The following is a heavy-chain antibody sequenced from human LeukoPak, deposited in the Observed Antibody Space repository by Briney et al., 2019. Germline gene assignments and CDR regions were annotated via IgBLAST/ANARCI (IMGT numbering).Heavy chain of an antibody. CDR2: IYHSGST. CDR1: GGSISSSNW. J-gene: IGHJ6*03. Sequence: SETLSLTCAVSGGSISSSNWWSWVRQPPGKGLEWIGEIYHSGSTNYNPSLKSRVTISVDKSKNQFSLKLSAVTAADTAVYYCARVTVWAYYYYMDVWGKGTTVTVSS. CDR3: ARVTVWAYYYYMDV. V-gene: IGHV4-4*02. D-gene: IGHD2-8*01.